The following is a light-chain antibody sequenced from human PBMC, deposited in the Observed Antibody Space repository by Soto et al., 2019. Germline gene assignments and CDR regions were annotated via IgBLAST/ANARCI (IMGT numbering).Light chain of an antibody. V-gene: IGKV1-5*01. CDR2: DAS. CDR3: QQYYAYPGT. Sequence: DIKMTQSPSTLSASVGDRVTITCEASQNISSCFTWYQQKPGKAPKLLIYDASSLEGGVPSRFSGSGSGTVFTFTISSLQPDDFATYNCQQYYAYPGTFGQGTRLEIK. CDR1: QNISSC. J-gene: IGKJ5*01.